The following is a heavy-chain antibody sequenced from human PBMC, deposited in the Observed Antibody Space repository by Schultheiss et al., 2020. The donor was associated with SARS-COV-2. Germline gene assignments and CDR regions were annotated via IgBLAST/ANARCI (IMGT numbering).Heavy chain of an antibody. Sequence: SQTLSLTCAISGDSVSSNSAAWNWIRQSPSRGLEWLGRTYYRSKWYNDYAVSVKSRITINPDTSKNQFSLRLSSVTAADTAVYYCAREDMAAAGRGGYYFDYWGQGALVTVSS. J-gene: IGHJ4*02. CDR3: AREDMAAAGRGGYYFDY. CDR1: GDSVSSNSAA. V-gene: IGHV6-1*01. D-gene: IGHD6-13*01. CDR2: TYYRSKWYN.